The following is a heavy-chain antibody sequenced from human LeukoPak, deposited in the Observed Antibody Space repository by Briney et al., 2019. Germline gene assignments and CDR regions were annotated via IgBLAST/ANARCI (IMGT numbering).Heavy chain of an antibody. CDR1: GFTFADFA. J-gene: IGHJ4*02. D-gene: IGHD6-19*01. CDR2: VSWNSGTI. V-gene: IGHV3-9*03. CDR3: AKARSGWYTVGFDY. Sequence: GGSLRLSCVASGFTFADFAMRWVRQAPGKGLEWVSGVSWNSGTIGYADSVKGRFTISRDNAKNSLYLQMNSLGAEDMALYYCAKARSGWYTVGFDYWGQGTLVTVSS.